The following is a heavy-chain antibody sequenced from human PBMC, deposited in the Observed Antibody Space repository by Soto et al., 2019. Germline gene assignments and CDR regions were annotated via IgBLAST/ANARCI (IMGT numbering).Heavy chain of an antibody. D-gene: IGHD2-15*01. Sequence: ASVKVSCKASGYTFTSYGISWVRQAPGQGLEWMGWISAYNGNTNYAQKLQGRVTMTTDTSTSTAYMELRSLRSDDTAVYYCARDGYCSGGSCYAPTNYYYYGMDVWDQGTTVTVSS. CDR1: GYTFTSYG. CDR2: ISAYNGNT. J-gene: IGHJ6*02. CDR3: ARDGYCSGGSCYAPTNYYYYGMDV. V-gene: IGHV1-18*04.